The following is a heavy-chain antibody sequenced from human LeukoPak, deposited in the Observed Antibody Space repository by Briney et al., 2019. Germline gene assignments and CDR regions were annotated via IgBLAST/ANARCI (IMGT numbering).Heavy chain of an antibody. D-gene: IGHD3-3*01. V-gene: IGHV1-58*02. CDR3: AVCDFWSGSSSPPWA. CDR2: IVVGSGNT. J-gene: IGHJ5*02. CDR1: GFTFTSSA. Sequence: LVKVSCKASGFTFTSSAMQWVRQARGQRLEWIGWIVVGSGNTNYAQKFQERVTITRDMSTSTAYMELSSLRSEDTAVYYCAVCDFWSGSSSPPWAWGQGTLVTVSS.